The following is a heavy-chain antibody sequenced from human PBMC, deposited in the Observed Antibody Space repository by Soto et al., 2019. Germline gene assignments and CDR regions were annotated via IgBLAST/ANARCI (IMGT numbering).Heavy chain of an antibody. J-gene: IGHJ4*02. Sequence: SSVKVSCKASGHTFNSHFFNWVRQAPGQGLEWMGGIIPIFGTPNHAQKFQGRVTISADESTRTVYLELSSLTSDDTAVYYCTRDLEFRDGNISHLDYWGQGTLVTVSS. V-gene: IGHV1-69*13. CDR2: IIPIFGTP. CDR3: TRDLEFRDGNISHLDY. D-gene: IGHD3-10*01. CDR1: GHTFNSHF.